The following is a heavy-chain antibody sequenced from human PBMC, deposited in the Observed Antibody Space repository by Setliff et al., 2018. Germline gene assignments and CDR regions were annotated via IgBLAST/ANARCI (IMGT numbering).Heavy chain of an antibody. V-gene: IGHV4-4*02. D-gene: IGHD3-3*01. CDR3: ARDDTYDFWGGHGHLDS. Sequence: LSLTCAVSSGSISYNNWWTWVRQPPGKGLEWIGEIYHTESTNYNPSPKSRFTISLDKSKNQFSLELSSVTAADTAVYYCARDDTYDFWGGHGHLDSWGQGILVTVSS. CDR1: SGSISYNNW. J-gene: IGHJ4*02. CDR2: IYHTEST.